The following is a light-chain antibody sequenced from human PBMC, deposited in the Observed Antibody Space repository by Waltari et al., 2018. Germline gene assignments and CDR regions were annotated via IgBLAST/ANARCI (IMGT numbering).Light chain of an antibody. CDR3: SSWDKNLVAVV. CDR2: RND. CDR1: PNNVGNQG. J-gene: IGLJ3*02. Sequence: QAGLTQSPSVSRALGQTATVPCTGTPNNVGNQGGSGLQHHQGHPPKLLSYRNDTRPSGISERFSASRSGNTASLTITGLQPDDEADYYCSSWDKNLVAVVFGGGTKVTVL. V-gene: IGLV10-54*04.